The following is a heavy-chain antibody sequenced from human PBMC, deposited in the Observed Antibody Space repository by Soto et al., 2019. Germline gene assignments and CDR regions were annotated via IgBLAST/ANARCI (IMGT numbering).Heavy chain of an antibody. CDR3: VKCFWGDY. CDR2: VSGGGIT. CDR1: GFTFSSHD. J-gene: IGHJ4*02. V-gene: IGHV3-23*01. Sequence: EVQLLEAGGGLVQPGGSLRLSCSASGFTFSSHDMIWVRQAPGKGLEWVSGVSGGGITSYADSEKGRFTISRDKSRNTLYLQMNSLRVEDTAVYYCVKCFWGDYWGQGTLVTVSS. D-gene: IGHD3-16*01.